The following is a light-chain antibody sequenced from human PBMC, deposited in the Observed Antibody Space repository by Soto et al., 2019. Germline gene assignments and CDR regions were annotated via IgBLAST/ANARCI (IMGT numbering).Light chain of an antibody. CDR2: LNSDGSH. CDR3: QTWGTGILVV. Sequence: QSVLTQSPSASASLGASVKLTCTLSSEHSSYAIAWHQQQPEKGPRYLMKLNSDGSHSKGDGIPDRFSGSSSGAERYLTISSLQSEDEADYYCQTWGTGILVVFGGGTKVTVL. J-gene: IGLJ2*01. V-gene: IGLV4-69*01. CDR1: SEHSSYA.